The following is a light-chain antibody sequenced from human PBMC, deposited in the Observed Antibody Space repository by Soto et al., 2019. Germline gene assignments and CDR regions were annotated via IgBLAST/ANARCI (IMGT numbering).Light chain of an antibody. J-gene: IGLJ3*02. CDR2: TND. V-gene: IGLV1-47*01. Sequence: QPVLTQPPSASGTPGQRVTISCSGRFSNIGSNYVYWYQQLPGTAPKLLIFTNDQRTSGVPGRFSGSKSGTSASLAISGLRSEAEADYYCAVWDDSLRGWVFGGGTKLTVL. CDR1: FSNIGSNY. CDR3: AVWDDSLRGWV.